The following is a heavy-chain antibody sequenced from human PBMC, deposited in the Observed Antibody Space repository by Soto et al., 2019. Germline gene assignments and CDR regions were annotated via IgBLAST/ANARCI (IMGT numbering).Heavy chain of an antibody. D-gene: IGHD2-2*01. J-gene: IGHJ6*02. CDR1: GFTFSSYW. V-gene: IGHV3-74*01. CDR3: ARPYQLLYYYYYGMDV. Sequence: GGSLGLSCAASGFTFSSYWMHWVRQAPGKGLWWVSRINRDGSSTSYADSVKGRFTISRDNAKNTLYLQMNSLRAEDTAVYYCARPYQLLYYYYYGMDVWGQGTTVTVSS. CDR2: INRDGSST.